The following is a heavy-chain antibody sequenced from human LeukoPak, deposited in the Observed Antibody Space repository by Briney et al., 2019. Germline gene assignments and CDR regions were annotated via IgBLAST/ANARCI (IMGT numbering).Heavy chain of an antibody. CDR2: ISAGGGST. J-gene: IGHJ4*02. Sequence: GGSLRLSCAASGLTFSDYSMTWVRHAPGKGLFWVSGISAGGGSTYYADSVKGRFTISRDNSRNTLYLQMNSLRAEDTAVYYCAKDAAGPEYWGQGTLVTVSS. CDR3: AKDAAGPEY. V-gene: IGHV3-23*01. D-gene: IGHD6-13*01. CDR1: GLTFSDYS.